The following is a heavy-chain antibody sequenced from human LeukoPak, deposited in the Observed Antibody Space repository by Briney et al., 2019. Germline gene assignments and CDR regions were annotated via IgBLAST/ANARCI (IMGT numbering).Heavy chain of an antibody. CDR2: INHSGST. CDR1: GGSFSGYY. Sequence: SETLSLTCAVYGGSFSGYYWSWIRQPPGKGLEWIGEINHSGSTNYNPSLKSRVTISVDTSKKQVSLKLSSVTAADTAVYYCARGLNYGGSGYYFDSWGPRTLVTVSS. V-gene: IGHV4-34*01. CDR3: ARGLNYGGSGYYFDS. D-gene: IGHD3-22*01. J-gene: IGHJ4*02.